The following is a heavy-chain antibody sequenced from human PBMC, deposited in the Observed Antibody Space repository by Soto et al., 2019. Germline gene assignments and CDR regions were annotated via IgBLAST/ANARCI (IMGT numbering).Heavy chain of an antibody. CDR3: AKGFIAVVPVLRPDDAFDE. D-gene: IGHD2-21*02. V-gene: IGHV3-23*01. Sequence: DVQLLESGGGLVQPGGSLRLACAASGFTFGNYAINWVRLAPGKGLEWVSGISGGGGSTYYADSVKGRFTIFRDTSKNTVLLQMKSLRSDDTAVYYCAKGFIAVVPVLRPDDAFDEWGQGTMVPVSS. CDR1: GFTFGNYA. CDR2: ISGGGGST. J-gene: IGHJ3*01.